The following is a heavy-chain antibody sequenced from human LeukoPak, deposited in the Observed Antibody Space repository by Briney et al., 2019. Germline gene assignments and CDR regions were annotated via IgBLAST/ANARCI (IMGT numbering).Heavy chain of an antibody. D-gene: IGHD6-13*01. V-gene: IGHV4-34*01. CDR3: ASKYSSSWSPLTGYYYVMDV. CDR2: INHSGST. Sequence: SETLSLTCTVSGGSISSYYWSWIRQPPGKGLEWIGEINHSGSTNYNPSLKSRVTISVDTSKNQFSLKLSSVTAADTAVYYCASKYSSSWSPLTGYYYVMDVWGQGTTVTVSS. J-gene: IGHJ6*02. CDR1: GGSISSYY.